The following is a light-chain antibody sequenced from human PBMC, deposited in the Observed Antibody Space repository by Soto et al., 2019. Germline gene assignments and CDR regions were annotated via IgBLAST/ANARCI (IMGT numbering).Light chain of an antibody. Sequence: DIQMTQSPSSLSASVGDRVTITCRASQSISRNLNWYQHKPGKAPKLLIYAASSLQNGVPSRFSGGGSGTEFTLSISSLQPEDFGTYYCQQSYTTASITFVQGTRPEIK. CDR2: AAS. CDR1: QSISRN. V-gene: IGKV1-39*01. J-gene: IGKJ5*01. CDR3: QQSYTTASIT.